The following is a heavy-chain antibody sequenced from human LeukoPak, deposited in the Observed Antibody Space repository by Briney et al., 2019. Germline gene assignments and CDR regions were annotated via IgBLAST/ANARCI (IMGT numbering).Heavy chain of an antibody. CDR1: GGSISSGGYS. Sequence: PSQTLSLTCAVPGGSISSGGYSWRWIRQPPGKGLEWIGYIYQSGRTYYNPSLKSRVTISVDRSKNQFSLKLSSVTAADMAVYYCARAGYYDSSGSWGWNFDYWGQGTLVTVSS. J-gene: IGHJ4*02. CDR2: IYQSGRT. V-gene: IGHV4-30-2*01. D-gene: IGHD3-22*01. CDR3: ARAGYYDSSGSWGWNFDY.